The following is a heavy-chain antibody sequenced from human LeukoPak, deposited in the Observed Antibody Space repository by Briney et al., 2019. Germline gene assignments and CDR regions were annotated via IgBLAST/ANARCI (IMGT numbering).Heavy chain of an antibody. J-gene: IGHJ6*02. D-gene: IGHD1-1*01. CDR1: GGSFSGYY. V-gene: IGHV4-34*01. Sequence: SETLSLTCAVYGGSFSGYYWSWIRQPPGKGLEWIGEINHSGSTNYNPSLKSRVTISVDTSKNQFSLKLSSVTAADTAVYYCARDNKVYYYYGMDVWGQGTTVTVSS. CDR3: ARDNKVYYYYGMDV. CDR2: INHSGST.